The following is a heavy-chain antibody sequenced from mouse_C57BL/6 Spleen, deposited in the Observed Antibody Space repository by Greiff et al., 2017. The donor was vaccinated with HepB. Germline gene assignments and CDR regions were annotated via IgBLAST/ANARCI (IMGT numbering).Heavy chain of an antibody. Sequence: QVQLQQSDAELVKPGASVKISCKVSGYTFTDHTIHWMKQRPEQGLEWIGYIYPRDGSTKYNEKFKGKATLTADKSSSTAYMQLNSLTSEDSAVYSCARSYYGSSYDWYFDVWGTGPTVTVSS. D-gene: IGHD1-1*01. V-gene: IGHV1-78*01. CDR2: IYPRDGST. J-gene: IGHJ1*03. CDR1: GYTFTDHT. CDR3: ARSYYGSSYDWYFDV.